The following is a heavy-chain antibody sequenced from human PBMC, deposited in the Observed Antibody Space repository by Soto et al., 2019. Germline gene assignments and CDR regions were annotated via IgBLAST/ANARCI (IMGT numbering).Heavy chain of an antibody. CDR3: ARGLMAAAGPDDAFDI. D-gene: IGHD6-13*01. V-gene: IGHV4-59*01. J-gene: IGHJ3*02. CDR2: IYYSGST. Sequence: SETLSLTCTVSGGSISSYYWSWIRQPPGKGLEWIGYIYYSGSTNYNPSLKSRVTISVDTSKNQFSLKLSSVTAADTAVYYCARGLMAAAGPDDAFDIWGQGTMVTV. CDR1: GGSISSYY.